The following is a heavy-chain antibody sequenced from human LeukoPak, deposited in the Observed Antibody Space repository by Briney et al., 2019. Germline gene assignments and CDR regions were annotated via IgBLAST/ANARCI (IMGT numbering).Heavy chain of an antibody. J-gene: IGHJ4*02. V-gene: IGHV5-10-1*01. CDR3: ARIGEFWSGYYHFDY. Sequence: GESLKISCKGSGYSFTSYWISWVRQMPGKGLEWMGRTDPSDSYTNYSPSFQGHVTISADKSISTAYLQWSSLKASDTAMYYCARIGEFWSGYYHFDYWGQGTLVTVSS. D-gene: IGHD3-3*01. CDR2: TDPSDSYT. CDR1: GYSFTSYW.